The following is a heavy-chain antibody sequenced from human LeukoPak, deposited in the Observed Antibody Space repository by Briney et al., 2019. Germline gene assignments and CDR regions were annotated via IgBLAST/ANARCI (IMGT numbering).Heavy chain of an antibody. J-gene: IGHJ4*02. CDR3: ARRMITSGGVIVDY. CDR2: IYYSGST. V-gene: IGHV4-31*03. Sequence: SETLSLTCSFSGGSISSGGYYWSWIRQHPGKGLEWIGYIYYSGSTYYNPSLKSRVTISVDTSKTEFSLKLSSVTAADTAVYYCARRMITSGGVIVDYWGQGTLVTASS. D-gene: IGHD3-16*02. CDR1: GGSISSGGYY.